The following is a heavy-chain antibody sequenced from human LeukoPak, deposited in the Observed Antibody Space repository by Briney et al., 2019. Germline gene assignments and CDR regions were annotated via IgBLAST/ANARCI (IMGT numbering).Heavy chain of an antibody. CDR2: INHSGST. J-gene: IGHJ4*02. D-gene: IGHD5-12*01. CDR3: ARARGTVAIDY. V-gene: IGHV4-30-4*01. Sequence: PSQTLSLTCTVSGGSISSGDYYWSWIRQPPGKGLEWIGEINHSGSTNYNPSLKSRFTISVDTSKNQFSLKMRSVTAADTAVYYCARARGTVAIDYWGQGTLVTVSS. CDR1: GGSISSGDYY.